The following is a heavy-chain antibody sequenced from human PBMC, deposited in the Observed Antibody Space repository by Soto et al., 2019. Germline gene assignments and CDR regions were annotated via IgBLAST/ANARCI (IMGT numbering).Heavy chain of an antibody. CDR3: ARDHYYDSSGYYPTGDYYYYGMDV. J-gene: IGHJ6*02. D-gene: IGHD3-22*01. CDR1: GFTFSSYA. CDR2: ISYDGSNK. V-gene: IGHV3-30-3*01. Sequence: GGSLRLSCAASGFTFSSYARHWVRQAPGKGLEWVAVISYDGSNKYYADSVKGRFTISRDNSKNTLYLQMNSLSAEHTALYYCARDHYYDSSGYYPTGDYYYYGMDVWGQGTRVTVSS.